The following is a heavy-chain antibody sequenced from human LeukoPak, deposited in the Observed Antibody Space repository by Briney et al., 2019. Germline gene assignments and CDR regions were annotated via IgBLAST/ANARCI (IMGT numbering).Heavy chain of an antibody. J-gene: IGHJ4*02. Sequence: GGSLRLSCAASGFTFSSYGMHWVRQAPGKGLEWVAVISYDGSNKYYADSVKGRFTISRDNSKNTLYLQMNSLRAEDTAVYYCAKDHQGDIVLMVYAIDYWGQGTLVTVSS. CDR1: GFTFSSYG. V-gene: IGHV3-30*18. D-gene: IGHD2-8*01. CDR3: AKDHQGDIVLMVYAIDY. CDR2: ISYDGSNK.